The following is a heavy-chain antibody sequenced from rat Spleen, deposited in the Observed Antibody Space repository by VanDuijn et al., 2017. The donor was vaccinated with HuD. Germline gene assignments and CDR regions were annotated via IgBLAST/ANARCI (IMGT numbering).Heavy chain of an antibody. CDR2: IKAKSNNYAT. D-gene: IGHD1-9*01. CDR1: GFTFSTDW. CDR3: ARHGYNSYFDY. Sequence: EVQVLESGGGLVQPGNSLKLSCATSGFTFSTDWMYWYRQFPEKRLEWVTRIKAKSNNYATDYTESVKGRFTISRDNAKSSLYLQMDSLRSADTATYYCARHGYNSYFDYWGQGVMVTVSS. J-gene: IGHJ2*01. V-gene: IGHV6-6*01.